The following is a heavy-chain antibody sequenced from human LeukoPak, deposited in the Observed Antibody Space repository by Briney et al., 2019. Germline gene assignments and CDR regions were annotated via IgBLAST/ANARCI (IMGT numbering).Heavy chain of an antibody. J-gene: IGHJ3*02. CDR2: ISSSSSTI. D-gene: IGHD2-15*01. CDR3: AKAPPPYCSGGSCFDAFDI. Sequence: GGSLRLSCAASGFTFSSYSMNWVRQAPGKGLEWVSYISSSSSTIYYADSVKGRFTISRDNSKNTVYLQMNSLRDEDTAVYSCAKAPPPYCSGGSCFDAFDIWGQGTMVTVSS. CDR1: GFTFSSYS. V-gene: IGHV3-48*02.